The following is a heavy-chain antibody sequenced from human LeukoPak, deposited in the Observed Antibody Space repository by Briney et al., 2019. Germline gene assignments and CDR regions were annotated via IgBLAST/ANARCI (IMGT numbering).Heavy chain of an antibody. CDR1: GFTFSGFE. D-gene: IGHD4-23*01. Sequence: GGSLRLSCAASGFTFSGFEMNWVRQPPGKGGGWVSHIYGCGEYVYYTDSVEGRFIIFRDNAKNSLYLQKNSLRAEDTALYYCSRVSRATAVTPRELDYWGQGTLVTVSS. CDR3: SRVSRATAVTPRELDY. J-gene: IGHJ4*02. CDR2: IYGCGEYV. V-gene: IGHV3-48*03.